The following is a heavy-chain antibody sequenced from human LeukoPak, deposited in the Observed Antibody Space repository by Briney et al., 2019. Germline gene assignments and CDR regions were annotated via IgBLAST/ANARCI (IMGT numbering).Heavy chain of an antibody. J-gene: IGHJ4*02. D-gene: IGHD4-23*01. CDR3: ARDLSYGGNPFDY. Sequence: GGSLRLSCAASGFTFSSYAMHWVRQAPGKGLEWVAVMSYDGSNKYYADSVKGRFTISRDNSKNTLYLQMNSLRAEDTAVYYCARDLSYGGNPFDYWGQGTLVTVSS. CDR1: GFTFSSYA. CDR2: MSYDGSNK. V-gene: IGHV3-30-3*01.